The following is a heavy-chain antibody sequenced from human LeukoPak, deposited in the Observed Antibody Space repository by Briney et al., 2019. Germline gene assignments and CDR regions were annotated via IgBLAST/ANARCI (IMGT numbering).Heavy chain of an antibody. D-gene: IGHD5-24*01. Sequence: GGSLRLSCAASGFTFSSYDMHWVRQATGKGLEWVSAIGTAGDTYYPGSVKGRFTISRETAKNSLYLQMNSLRAVDTAVYYCARGARDGDYPFFDYWGQRTLVTVS. J-gene: IGHJ4*02. CDR3: ARGARDGDYPFFDY. CDR2: IGTAGDT. V-gene: IGHV3-13*01. CDR1: GFTFSSYD.